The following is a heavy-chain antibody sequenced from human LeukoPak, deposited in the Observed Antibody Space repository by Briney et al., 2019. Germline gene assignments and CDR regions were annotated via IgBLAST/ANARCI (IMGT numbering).Heavy chain of an antibody. D-gene: IGHD6-19*01. CDR1: GGTFSSYA. Sequence: GSSVKVSCKASGGTFSSYAISWVRQAPGQGLEWMGGIIPIFGTANYAQKFQGRVTITADESTSTAYMELSSLRSEDTAVYYCARGGQWLVYRNWFDPWGQGTQVTVSS. V-gene: IGHV1-69*01. CDR3: ARGGQWLVYRNWFDP. CDR2: IIPIFGTA. J-gene: IGHJ5*02.